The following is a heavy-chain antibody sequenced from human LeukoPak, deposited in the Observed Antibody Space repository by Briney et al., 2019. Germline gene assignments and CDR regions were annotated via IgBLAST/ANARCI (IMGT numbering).Heavy chain of an antibody. V-gene: IGHV3-7*01. Sequence: GGSLRLSCAASGFTFSSYWMSWVRQAPGKGLEWVANIKQDGSEKYYVDSVKGRFTISRDNAKNSLYLQMNSLRAEDTAVYHCARSYGGNWFDPWGQGTLVTVSS. J-gene: IGHJ5*02. D-gene: IGHD4-23*01. CDR1: GFTFSSYW. CDR3: ARSYGGNWFDP. CDR2: IKQDGSEK.